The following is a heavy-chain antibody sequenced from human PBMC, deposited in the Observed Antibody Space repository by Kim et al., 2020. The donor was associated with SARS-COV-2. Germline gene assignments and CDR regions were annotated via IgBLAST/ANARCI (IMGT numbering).Heavy chain of an antibody. V-gene: IGHV3-64D*06. CDR3: VKERTGGWYDFDY. CDR2: ISTNGGST. J-gene: IGHJ4*02. Sequence: GGSLRLSCSASGFTFSSYAMHWVRQAPGKGLEYVSGISTNGGSTYYADSVKDRFIISRDNSRNMLNLQMSSLRSEDTAVYYCVKERTGGWYDFDYWGQGTLVTVSS. CDR1: GFTFSSYA. D-gene: IGHD6-19*01.